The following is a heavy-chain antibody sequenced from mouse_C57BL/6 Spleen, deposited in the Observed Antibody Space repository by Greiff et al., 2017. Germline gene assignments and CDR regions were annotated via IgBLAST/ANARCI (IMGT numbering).Heavy chain of an antibody. V-gene: IGHV1-52*01. CDR1: GYTFTSYW. CDR3: APEPSEYFDV. Sequence: QVQLQQPGAELVRPGSSVKLSCKASGYTFTSYWMHWVKRRPIQGLEWIGNIDPSDSDTHYNQKFKDKATLTVDKSSSPAYMQLSSLASEVSAVYYCAPEPSEYFDVWGTGTTVTVSS. J-gene: IGHJ1*03. CDR2: IDPSDSDT.